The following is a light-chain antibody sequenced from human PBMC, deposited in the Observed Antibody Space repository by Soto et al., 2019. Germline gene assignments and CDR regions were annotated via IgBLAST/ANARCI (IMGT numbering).Light chain of an antibody. CDR1: QSISSY. J-gene: IGKJ2*02. CDR3: QQSYSTPPWT. CDR2: AAS. V-gene: IGKV1-39*01. Sequence: DIQMTQSPSSLSASVGDRVTITCRASQSISSYLNWYQQKPGKAPKLLIYAASSLQSVVPSRFSGSGSGTDFTLTISSLQPEDFATYYCQQSYSTPPWTFGQGTKLEIK.